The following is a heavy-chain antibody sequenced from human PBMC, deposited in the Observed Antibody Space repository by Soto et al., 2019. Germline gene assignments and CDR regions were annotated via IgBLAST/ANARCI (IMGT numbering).Heavy chain of an antibody. CDR2: MNRSGGI. J-gene: IGHJ4*02. Sequence: WEPLSLPCDVYVGSFRGYYWAWIRQPPGKGLEWIGEMNRSGGINYNPSLKSRVTISVDTSKNQFSLKLTSVTAADTAVYYCARWAIYWGQGTRVTVSS. CDR1: VGSFRGYY. V-gene: IGHV4-34*01. CDR3: ARWAIY.